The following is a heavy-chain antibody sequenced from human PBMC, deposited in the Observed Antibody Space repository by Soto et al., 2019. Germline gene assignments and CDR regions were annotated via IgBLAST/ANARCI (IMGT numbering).Heavy chain of an antibody. J-gene: IGHJ6*02. CDR1: GYTFTSYG. CDR3: ARDVLRFLEWLLYPYYYGMDV. Sequence: QVQLVQSGAEVKKPGASVKVSCKASGYTFTSYGISWVRQAPGQGLEWMGWISAYNGNTNYAQKLQGRVTVTTDTSTSTAYMELRSLRSDDTAVYYCARDVLRFLEWLLYPYYYGMDVWGQGTTVTVSS. D-gene: IGHD3-3*01. V-gene: IGHV1-18*01. CDR2: ISAYNGNT.